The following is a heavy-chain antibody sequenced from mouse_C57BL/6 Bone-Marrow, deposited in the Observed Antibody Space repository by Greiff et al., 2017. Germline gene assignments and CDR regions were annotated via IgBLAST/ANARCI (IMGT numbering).Heavy chain of an antibody. CDR2: IYPRSGNT. Sequence: QVQLQQSGAELARPGASVKLSCKASGYTFTSYGISWVKQRTGQGLEWIGEIYPRSGNTYYNEKFKGKATLTADKSSSTAYMELRSLTSEDSAVYFCANAYYSNYGCAYWGQGTLVTVSA. V-gene: IGHV1-81*01. D-gene: IGHD2-5*01. J-gene: IGHJ3*01. CDR1: GYTFTSYG. CDR3: ANAYYSNYGCAY.